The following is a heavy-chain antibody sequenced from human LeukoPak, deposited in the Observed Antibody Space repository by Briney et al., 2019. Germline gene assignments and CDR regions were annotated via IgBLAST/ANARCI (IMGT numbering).Heavy chain of an antibody. V-gene: IGHV4-4*07. Sequence: SETLSLTCAVYGGSFSGYYWSWIRQPAGKGLEWVGRMYASGSTSYNPSLNSRVTMSVDTSKNQFSLKLDSVTAADTAMYYCARDVRRSSSSYNSFYYYMDVWGKGTTVTVSS. D-gene: IGHD6-6*01. CDR3: ARDVRRSSSSYNSFYYYMDV. CDR1: GGSFSGYY. CDR2: MYASGST. J-gene: IGHJ6*03.